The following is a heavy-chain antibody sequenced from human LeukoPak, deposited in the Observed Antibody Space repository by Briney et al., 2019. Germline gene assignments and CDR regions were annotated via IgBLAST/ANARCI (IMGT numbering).Heavy chain of an antibody. J-gene: IGHJ6*03. CDR2: IYYIGGT. D-gene: IGHD3-10*01. CDR3: AREDSGSYYNYYYFYMDV. V-gene: IGHV4-59*12. Sequence: TPSETLSLTCTVSGGSISSYYWSWIRQPPGKGLEWIGYIYYIGGTNYNPSLKSRVTLSVDTSKTQFSLRLSSVTAADTAVYYCAREDSGSYYNYYYFYMDVWGKGTTVTISS. CDR1: GGSISSYY.